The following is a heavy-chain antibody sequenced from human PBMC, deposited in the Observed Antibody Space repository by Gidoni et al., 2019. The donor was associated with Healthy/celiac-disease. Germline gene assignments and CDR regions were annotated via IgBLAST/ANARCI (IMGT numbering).Heavy chain of an antibody. J-gene: IGHJ2*01. CDR2: ISYDGSNK. CDR3: ARDPTDVVVVPAAIGWYFDL. D-gene: IGHD2-2*01. CDR1: GFTFSSYA. Sequence: QVQLVESGGGVVQPGRSLRLSCAASGFTFSSYAMHWVRQAPGRGLEWVAVISYDGSNKDYADSVKGRFTISRDNSKNTLYLQMNSLRAEDTAVYYCARDPTDVVVVPAAIGWYFDLWGRGTLVTVSS. V-gene: IGHV3-30-3*01.